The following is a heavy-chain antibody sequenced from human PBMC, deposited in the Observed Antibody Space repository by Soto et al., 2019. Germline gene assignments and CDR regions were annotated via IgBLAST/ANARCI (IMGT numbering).Heavy chain of an antibody. Sequence: QVQLVQSGAEVKKPGASVKVSCKASGYTFTSYDISWVRQAPGQGLEWMGWISVYNGNTNYAQNLQGRVTMTTDTSTSTAYMELRSLRSDDTAVYYCARGSLLYASSWYHAFESWGQGTMVTVSS. D-gene: IGHD6-13*01. CDR1: GYTFTSYD. CDR2: ISVYNGNT. V-gene: IGHV1-18*01. CDR3: ARGSLLYASSWYHAFES. J-gene: IGHJ3*02.